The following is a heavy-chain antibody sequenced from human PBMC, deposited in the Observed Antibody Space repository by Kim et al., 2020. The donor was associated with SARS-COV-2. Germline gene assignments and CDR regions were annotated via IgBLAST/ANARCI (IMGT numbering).Heavy chain of an antibody. CDR2: ISAYNGNT. CDR3: ARVCDKLWLGQRRGYFDY. Sequence: ASVKVSCKASGYTFTSYGISWVRQAPGQGLEWMGWISAYNGNTNYAQKLQGRVTMTTDTSTSTAYMELRSLRSDDTAVYYCARVCDKLWLGQRRGYFDYWGQGTLVTVSS. D-gene: IGHD6-19*01. V-gene: IGHV1-18*01. CDR1: GYTFTSYG. J-gene: IGHJ4*02.